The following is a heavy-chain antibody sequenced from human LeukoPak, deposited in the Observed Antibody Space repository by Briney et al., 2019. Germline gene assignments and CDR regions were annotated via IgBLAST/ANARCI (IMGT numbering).Heavy chain of an antibody. CDR2: ISGSGGNT. D-gene: IGHD6-13*01. V-gene: IGHV3-23*01. Sequence: GGSLRLSCAASGFIFSTYAMSWVRQAPGKGLEWVSGISGSGGNTYYTDSVKGRFTISRDNSKNTLYLQMHSLRAEDTAQYYCAKDIAAAALDYWGQGTLVTVSS. CDR3: AKDIAAAALDY. J-gene: IGHJ4*02. CDR1: GFIFSTYA.